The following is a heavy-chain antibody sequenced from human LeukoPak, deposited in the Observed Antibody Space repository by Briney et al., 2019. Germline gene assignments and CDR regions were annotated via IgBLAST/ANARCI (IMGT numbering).Heavy chain of an antibody. Sequence: GGSLRLSCAASGFTFSSYSMNWVRQAPGKGLEWVSSISSSSSYIYYADSVKGRFTISRDNSKNTLYMQMNSLKTEDTAVYYCASAALDNWGQGILVTVSS. V-gene: IGHV3-21*01. J-gene: IGHJ4*02. CDR2: ISSSSSYI. CDR1: GFTFSSYS. D-gene: IGHD2-15*01. CDR3: ASAALDN.